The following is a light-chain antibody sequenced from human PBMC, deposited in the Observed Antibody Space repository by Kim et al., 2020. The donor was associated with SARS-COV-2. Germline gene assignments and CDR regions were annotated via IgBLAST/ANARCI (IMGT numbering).Light chain of an antibody. J-gene: IGLJ3*02. CDR3: QVWDSGTWV. CDR2: KDS. Sequence: SYELTQPLSVSVALGQTARLTCGGNNIQTKNVHWYRQKPGQAPVLVMYKDSKRPSGIPERFSGSNSRNTATLTITRAQAGDEADYYCQVWDSGTWVFGGGTQLTVL. V-gene: IGLV3-9*01. CDR1: NIQTKN.